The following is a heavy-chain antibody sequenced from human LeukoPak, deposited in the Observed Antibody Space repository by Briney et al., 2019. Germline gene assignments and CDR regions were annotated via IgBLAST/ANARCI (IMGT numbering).Heavy chain of an antibody. D-gene: IGHD6-13*01. Sequence: SETLSLTCAVSGGSINTYYWSWIRQPPGKGLEWMGYVHYSGNTNYNPSLKSRVSMSGDTSKNQFSLKLSSVTAADTAVYYCARFVAAGGLGFDPWGQGTLVTVSS. V-gene: IGHV4-59*01. CDR3: ARFVAAGGLGFDP. CDR1: GGSINTYY. CDR2: VHYSGNT. J-gene: IGHJ5*02.